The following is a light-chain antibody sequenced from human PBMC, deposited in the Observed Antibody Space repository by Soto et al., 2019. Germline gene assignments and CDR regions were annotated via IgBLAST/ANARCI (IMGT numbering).Light chain of an antibody. CDR2: GAS. Sequence: EIVLTQSPGTLSLSPGERATLSCRASQSVSSSYLAWYQQKPGQAPRLLIYGASSRATGIPDRLSGSGSGTDFTLTISRLEHEDFEVYYCQQYGSSLLTLGGGTKVDIK. V-gene: IGKV3-20*01. CDR1: QSVSSSY. CDR3: QQYGSSLLT. J-gene: IGKJ4*01.